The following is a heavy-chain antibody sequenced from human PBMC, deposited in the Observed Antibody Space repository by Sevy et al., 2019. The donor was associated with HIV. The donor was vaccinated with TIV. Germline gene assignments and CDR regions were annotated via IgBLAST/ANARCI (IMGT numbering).Heavy chain of an antibody. CDR3: AKDLTVRYSTSSGDFDY. Sequence: GGSLRLSCTASGFTFSDYGMHWVRQVPGKGLEWVAFIRYDGSTKYYADSVKGRFTISRDNSKNTLFLQLNSLRVEDTAVYYCAKDLTVRYSTSSGDFDYWGQGSLVTVSS. CDR1: GFTFSDYG. D-gene: IGHD6-6*01. J-gene: IGHJ4*02. CDR2: IRYDGSTK. V-gene: IGHV3-30*02.